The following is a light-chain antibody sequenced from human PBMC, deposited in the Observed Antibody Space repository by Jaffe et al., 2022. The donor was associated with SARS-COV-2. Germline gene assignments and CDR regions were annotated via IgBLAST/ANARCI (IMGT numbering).Light chain of an antibody. CDR1: SSDVGAYNY. Sequence: QSALTQPASVSGSPGQSITISCTGTSSDVGAYNYVSWYQQSPGKAPKMMIYDVSNRPSGVSDRFSGSKSGHTASLTISGLQAEDEADYYCSSYRTSSTYVFGTGTKVTVL. V-gene: IGLV2-14*01. CDR3: SSYRTSSTYV. J-gene: IGLJ1*01. CDR2: DVS.